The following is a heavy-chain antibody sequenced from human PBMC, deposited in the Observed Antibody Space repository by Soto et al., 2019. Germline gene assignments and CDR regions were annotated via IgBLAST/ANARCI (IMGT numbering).Heavy chain of an antibody. V-gene: IGHV3-33*01. J-gene: IGHJ4*02. D-gene: IGHD6-6*01. CDR1: GFTFSSYG. CDR3: AREGYSSSSFDY. Sequence: SCKASGFTFSSYGMHWVRQAPGKGLEWVAVIWYDGSNKYYADSVKGRFTISRYNSKNTLYLQMNSLRAEDTAVYYCAREGYSSSSFDYWGQGTLVTVSS. CDR2: IWYDGSNK.